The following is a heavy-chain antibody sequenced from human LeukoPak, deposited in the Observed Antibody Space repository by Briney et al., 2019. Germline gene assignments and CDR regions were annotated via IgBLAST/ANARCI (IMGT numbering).Heavy chain of an antibody. CDR3: ARAVGESRTTVNPPI. Sequence: PGGSLRLSCAASGFTFSSYSMNWVRHAPGKGLEWVSSISSSSSYIYYADSVKGRFTISRDNAKNSLYLQMNSLRAEDTAVYYCARAVGESRTTVNPPIWGQGTMVTVSS. J-gene: IGHJ3*02. CDR1: GFTFSSYS. CDR2: ISSSSSYI. V-gene: IGHV3-21*01. D-gene: IGHD4-17*01.